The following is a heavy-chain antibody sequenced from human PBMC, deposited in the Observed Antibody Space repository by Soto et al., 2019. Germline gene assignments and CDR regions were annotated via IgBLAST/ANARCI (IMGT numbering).Heavy chain of an antibody. CDR3: ARDSPPVDY. CDR2: ISAYNGNT. CDR1: GYTFRSYG. V-gene: IGHV1-18*01. Sequence: QVQLVQSGAEVKKPGASVKVSCKASGYTFRSYGISWVRQAPGQGREWMGWISAYNGNTNYAQKIQGRVTMTTTTTKITAYMELRSVRSDVKAVYYCARDSPPVDYWGHGTMVTVSS. J-gene: IGHJ4*01. D-gene: IGHD2-2*01.